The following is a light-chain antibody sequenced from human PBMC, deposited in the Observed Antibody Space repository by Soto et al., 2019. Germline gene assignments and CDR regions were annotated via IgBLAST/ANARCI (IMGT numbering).Light chain of an antibody. Sequence: VMTQSPLSLPVTLGQPASISCRSSQSLLYTDGNTYLSWFQQRPGQSPRRLIYEVSNRDSGVPDRFSGSGSGTDFTLKISGVEAEDVGVYYCMQGSYWPRTFGQGTKVEIK. CDR3: MQGSYWPRT. V-gene: IGKV2-30*01. CDR1: QSLLYTDGNTY. CDR2: EVS. J-gene: IGKJ1*01.